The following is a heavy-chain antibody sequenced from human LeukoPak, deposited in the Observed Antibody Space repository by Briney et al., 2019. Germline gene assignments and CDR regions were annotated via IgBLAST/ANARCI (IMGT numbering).Heavy chain of an antibody. V-gene: IGHV3-48*04. CDR1: GFTFSSYN. Sequence: GGSLRLSCAASGFTFSSYNMNWVRQAPGKGLEWVSYISGRGNTIKYADSVKGRFTISRDNGKNSLYLHMSSLRAEDTAVYYCARDPPALEDFDYWGQGTQVNVSS. CDR2: ISGRGNTI. CDR3: ARDPPALEDFDY. J-gene: IGHJ4*02.